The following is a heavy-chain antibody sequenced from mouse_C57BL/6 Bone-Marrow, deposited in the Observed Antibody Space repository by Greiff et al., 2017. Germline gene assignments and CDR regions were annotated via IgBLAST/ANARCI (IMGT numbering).Heavy chain of an antibody. Sequence: VKLMESGPGLVQPAHSLSISCKASGFSFTSYGVHWVRQSPGKGLEWLGVIWRGGSTAYYAAVLSRLSIIKDNSKSQAFYKMNSLQADDTAVYYCASPGYDYGSRPWYFGVWGTVTTVTVST. CDR3: ASPGYDYGSRPWYFGV. V-gene: IGHV2-2*01. CDR2: IWRGGST. J-gene: IGHJ1*03. D-gene: IGHD2-4*01. CDR1: GFSFTSYG.